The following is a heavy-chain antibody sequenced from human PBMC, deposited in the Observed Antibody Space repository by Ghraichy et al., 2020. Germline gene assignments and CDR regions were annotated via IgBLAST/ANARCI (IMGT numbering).Heavy chain of an antibody. V-gene: IGHV3-48*01. J-gene: IGHJ2*01. CDR2: ITGISITI. CDR1: GFSFSDYS. D-gene: IGHD6-13*01. CDR3: ARLPLPRRAAVGDWYFDL. Sequence: ETLSLTCEGSGFSFSDYSMIWVRLTPRKALEWVSYITGISITIFYSDSVKGRFTISTDNAKNSLYLQMHNLRAEDTAVYYCARLPLPRRAAVGDWYFDLWGRGTLVTVSS.